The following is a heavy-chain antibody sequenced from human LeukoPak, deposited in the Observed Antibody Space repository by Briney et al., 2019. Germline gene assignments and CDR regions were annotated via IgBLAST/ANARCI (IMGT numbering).Heavy chain of an antibody. D-gene: IGHD1-26*01. Sequence: ASVKVSCKASGYSFTSYGITWVRQAPGQGLEWMGWISAYNGNTNYAQKFQGRVTLTTDSSTNTAFMDLRTLTPDDTAVYYCAKTTHGVGPTGLNPWGQGTLVIVSS. J-gene: IGHJ5*02. CDR3: AKTTHGVGPTGLNP. CDR2: ISAYNGNT. V-gene: IGHV1-18*01. CDR1: GYSFTSYG.